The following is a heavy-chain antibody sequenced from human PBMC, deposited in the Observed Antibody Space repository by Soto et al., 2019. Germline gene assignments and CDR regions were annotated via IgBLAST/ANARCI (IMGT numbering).Heavy chain of an antibody. CDR2: FDPEDGET. CDR3: ATDNIAAADYNWFDP. D-gene: IGHD6-25*01. Sequence: ASVKVSCKVSGYTLTELSMHWVRQAPGKGLEWMGGFDPEDGETIYAQKFQGRVTMTEDTSTDTAYMELSSLRSEDTAVYYCATDNIAAADYNWFDPWGQGTLVTVSS. J-gene: IGHJ5*02. V-gene: IGHV1-24*01. CDR1: GYTLTELS.